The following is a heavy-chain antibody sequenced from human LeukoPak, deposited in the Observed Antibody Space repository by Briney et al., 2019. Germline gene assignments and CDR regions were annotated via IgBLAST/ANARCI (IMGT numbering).Heavy chain of an antibody. CDR3: ARVAPVMIVDY. CDR2: IYHSGST. CDR1: GGSISSGGYS. V-gene: IGHV4-30-2*01. J-gene: IGHJ4*02. D-gene: IGHD3-22*01. Sequence: SETLSLTCAVSGGSISSGGYSWSWIRQPPGKGLEWIGYIYHSGSTYYNPSLKSRVTMSVDRSKNQFSLKLSSVTAAGTAVYYCARVAPVMIVDYWGQGTLVTVSS.